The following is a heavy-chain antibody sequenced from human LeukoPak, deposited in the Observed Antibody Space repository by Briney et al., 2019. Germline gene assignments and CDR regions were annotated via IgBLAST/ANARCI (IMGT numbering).Heavy chain of an antibody. CDR2: IKQDGTEK. J-gene: IGHJ4*02. Sequence: GGSLRLSCAASGFTLSIYWMSWVRQAPGKGLEWAANIKQDGTEKYYVDSMKGRITVSRDNAKNSLYLQMSSLRAEDTAVYYCVRDGGYSGYEYWGQGTLVTVSS. V-gene: IGHV3-7*04. D-gene: IGHD5-12*01. CDR1: GFTLSIYW. CDR3: VRDGGYSGYEY.